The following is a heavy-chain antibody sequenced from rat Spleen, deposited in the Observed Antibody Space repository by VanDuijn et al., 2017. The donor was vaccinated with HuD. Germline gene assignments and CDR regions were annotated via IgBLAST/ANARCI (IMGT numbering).Heavy chain of an antibody. V-gene: IGHV3-1*01. Sequence: EVQLQESGPGLVKPSQSLSLTCSVTGSSITSHYWGWIRKFPGHKMEYMGYINYSGSTTYNPSLKSRISITKDSSKNQFFLQLNSVTTEDTATYYCAREGATVDYWGQGVMVTVSS. CDR1: GSSITSHY. CDR2: INYSGST. D-gene: IGHD1-8*01. J-gene: IGHJ2*01. CDR3: AREGATVDY.